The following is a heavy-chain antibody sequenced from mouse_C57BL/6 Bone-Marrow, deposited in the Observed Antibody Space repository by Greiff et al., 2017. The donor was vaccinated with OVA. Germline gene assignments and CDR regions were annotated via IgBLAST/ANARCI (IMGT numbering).Heavy chain of an antibody. CDR1: GYTFTSYW. CDR3: ASITTVVEGYVDV. V-gene: IGHV1-50*01. Sequence: QVQLQQPGAELVKPGASVKLSCKASGYTFTSYWMQWVKQRPGQGLEWIGEIDPSDSYTNYNQKFKGKATLTVDTSSSTAYMQLSSLTSEDSAVYYCASITTVVEGYVDVWGTGTTVTVSS. D-gene: IGHD1-1*01. J-gene: IGHJ1*03. CDR2: IDPSDSYT.